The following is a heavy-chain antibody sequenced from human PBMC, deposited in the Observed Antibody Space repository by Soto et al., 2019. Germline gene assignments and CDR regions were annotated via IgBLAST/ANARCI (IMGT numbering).Heavy chain of an antibody. CDR3: ASGGSSNGFDP. CDR1: SGSISSADYY. D-gene: IGHD1-26*01. J-gene: IGHJ5*02. CDR2: IYYTGSA. Sequence: VQLQESGPGLVKPSQTLSLTCTVSSGSISSADYYWSWIRQPPGKGLEWIGYIYYTGSAYYNPSLKSRVTMSVDTSKNQFSLKVTSVTAADPAVYYCASGGSSNGFDPWGQGTLVTVSS. V-gene: IGHV4-30-4*01.